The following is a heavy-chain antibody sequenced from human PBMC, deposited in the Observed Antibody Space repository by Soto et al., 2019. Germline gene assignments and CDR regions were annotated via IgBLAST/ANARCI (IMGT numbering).Heavy chain of an antibody. CDR2: ISSTGIYK. J-gene: IGHJ5*02. D-gene: IGHD3-10*01. Sequence: QEQLVESGGGWVKPGGSLRLSCAASGFTFSDYYIAWIRQAPGKGLEWISYISSTGIYKRYADSVKGRFTIARDNANNSLGLQMNSLRADDTAVYYCVRDLYGSGTSLRGWLAPWGQGTLVTVSS. V-gene: IGHV3-11*06. CDR1: GFTFSDYY. CDR3: VRDLYGSGTSLRGWLAP.